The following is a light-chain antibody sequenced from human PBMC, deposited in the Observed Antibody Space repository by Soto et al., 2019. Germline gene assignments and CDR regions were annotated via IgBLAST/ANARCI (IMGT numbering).Light chain of an antibody. V-gene: IGKV1-5*03. J-gene: IGKJ2*01. CDR2: KAT. CDR3: QQYNDFQYT. CDR1: QIIGSW. Sequence: DIQMTKSPSTLSASVGAGVTIPCRASQIIGSWLAWNQQKPGKAPKLLIYKATNLQSGVPSRFSGSGSGTDFSLTISSLQPEDSATYFCQQYNDFQYTFGPGTKLEI.